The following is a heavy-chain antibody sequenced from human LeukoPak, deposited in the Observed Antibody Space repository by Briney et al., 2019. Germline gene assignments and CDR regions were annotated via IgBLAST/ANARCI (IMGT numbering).Heavy chain of an antibody. CDR2: ISSTTSYI. CDR1: GFTFSNYT. Sequence: GGSLRLSCAASGFTFSNYTMNWVRQAPRKGLEWISSISSTTSYIYYADSVKGRFTISRDDAKNSLYLQMNSLRAEDTAVYYCAREGGYDYVWGSSDYWGQGTLVTVSS. CDR3: AREGGYDYVWGSSDY. V-gene: IGHV3-21*01. J-gene: IGHJ4*02. D-gene: IGHD3-16*01.